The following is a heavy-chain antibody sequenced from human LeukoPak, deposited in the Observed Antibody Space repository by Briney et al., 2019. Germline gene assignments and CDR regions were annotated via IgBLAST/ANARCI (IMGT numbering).Heavy chain of an antibody. D-gene: IGHD5-12*01. J-gene: IGHJ6*03. CDR1: GFAFIIYS. Sequence: PGGSLRLSCAASGFAFIIYSMNWVRQAPGKGLEWVSSISSTSSTINYADSVKGRFTISRDNAKNSLFLQMNSLRAEDTAVYYSARVEGYRGYDFRGPMDVWGKGTTVTVSS. CDR2: ISSTSSTI. V-gene: IGHV3-48*01. CDR3: ARVEGYRGYDFRGPMDV.